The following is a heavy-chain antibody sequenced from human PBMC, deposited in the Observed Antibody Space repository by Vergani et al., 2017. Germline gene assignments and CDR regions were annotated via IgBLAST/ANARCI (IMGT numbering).Heavy chain of an antibody. J-gene: IGHJ4*02. CDR3: AREGFNRDYDILTGYYDY. Sequence: QVQLVQSGAEVKKPGASVKVSCKASGGTFSSYAISWVRQAPGQGLEWMGRIIPILGIANYAQKFQGRVTITADESTSTAYMELSSLRSEDTAVYYCAREGFNRDYDILTGYYDYWGQGTLVTVSS. V-gene: IGHV1-69*04. D-gene: IGHD3-9*01. CDR2: IIPILGIA. CDR1: GGTFSSYA.